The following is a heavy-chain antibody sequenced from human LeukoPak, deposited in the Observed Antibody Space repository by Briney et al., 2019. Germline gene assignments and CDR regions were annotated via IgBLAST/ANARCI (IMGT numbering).Heavy chain of an antibody. D-gene: IGHD6-19*01. Sequence: ASVKVSCKASGYTFTGYYMHWVRQAPGQGLEWMGWINPNSGGTNYAQKFQGRVTMTRDTSISTAYMELNRLRSDDTAVYYCARGGEVAVAGNALDPWGQGTLVTVSS. V-gene: IGHV1-2*02. CDR1: GYTFTGYY. CDR2: INPNSGGT. CDR3: ARGGEVAVAGNALDP. J-gene: IGHJ5*02.